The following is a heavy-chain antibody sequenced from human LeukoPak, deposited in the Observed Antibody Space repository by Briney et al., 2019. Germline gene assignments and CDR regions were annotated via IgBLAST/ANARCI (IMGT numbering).Heavy chain of an antibody. CDR1: GFTFSSYG. V-gene: IGHV3-30*02. CDR2: IRYDGSNT. CDR3: AKGYDFGSGSYYYYYYYMDV. J-gene: IGHJ6*03. D-gene: IGHD3-3*01. Sequence: GGSLRLSCTASGFTFSSYGMHWVRQAPGKGLEWAAFIRYDGSNTFYADSVKGRFSMSRDNSKNTLYLQMNSLRAEDTAVYYCAKGYDFGSGSYYYYYYYMDVWGKGTTVTVPS.